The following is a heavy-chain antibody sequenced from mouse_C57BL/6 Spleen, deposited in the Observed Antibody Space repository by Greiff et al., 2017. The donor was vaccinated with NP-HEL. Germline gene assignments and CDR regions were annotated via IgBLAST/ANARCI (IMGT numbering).Heavy chain of an antibody. J-gene: IGHJ3*01. D-gene: IGHD2-2*01. CDR3: GRGGIYYGYDEGFAD. CDR1: GYAFSSSW. V-gene: IGHV1-82*01. CDR2: IYPGDGDT. Sequence: QVQLQQSGPELVKPGASVKISCKASGYAFSSSWMHWVKQRPGKGLEWIGRIYPGDGDTNYNGKFKGKATLTADKSSSPAYLQLSSLTSEDSAVYFCGRGGIYYGYDEGFADWGQATLVTVSA.